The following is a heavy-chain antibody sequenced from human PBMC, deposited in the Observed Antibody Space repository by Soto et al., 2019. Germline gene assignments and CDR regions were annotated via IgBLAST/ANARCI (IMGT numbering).Heavy chain of an antibody. CDR3: ATSPRFAFDF. Sequence: QVQLQESGPGLVKPSETLSLTCSVSGGSVSGDKNYWSWIRQSPGKGLEWIGFISYSGATIYNPSLKSRLTISVDRSKNQISLRLSSVTASDTALYYCATSPRFAFDFWGQGTTVIVSS. CDR1: GGSVSGDKNY. V-gene: IGHV4-61*01. J-gene: IGHJ3*01. CDR2: ISYSGAT. D-gene: IGHD3-16*01.